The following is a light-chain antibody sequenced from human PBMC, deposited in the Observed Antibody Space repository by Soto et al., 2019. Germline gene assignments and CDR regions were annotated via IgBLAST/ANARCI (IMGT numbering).Light chain of an antibody. CDR3: SSYADSSTVV. V-gene: IGLV2-14*03. CDR1: SSDVGGHNY. Sequence: QSALTQVASVSASPGQSITISCTGTSSDVGGHNYVSWYHQHTGKAPKLMIYNVDYRPSGVSNRFSGSKSGNTASLTSSGLQADDEAYYYCSSYADSSTVVFGGGTKLTVL. J-gene: IGLJ2*01. CDR2: NVD.